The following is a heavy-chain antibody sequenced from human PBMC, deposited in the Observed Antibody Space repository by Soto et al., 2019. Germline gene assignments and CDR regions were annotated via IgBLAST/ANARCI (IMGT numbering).Heavy chain of an antibody. CDR2: IYSISTYI. CDR1: GFTFSTYT. Sequence: EVQLVESGGGLVKPGGSLRLSCAASGFTFSTYTMNWVRQAPGKGLECVSSIYSISTYIYYTDSVKGRFSISRDNARNSLYLQMNSLRAEDTAVYYCARDHYFGSGSYGLDYWGPGTLVTVSS. D-gene: IGHD3-10*01. CDR3: ARDHYFGSGSYGLDY. J-gene: IGHJ4*02. V-gene: IGHV3-21*01.